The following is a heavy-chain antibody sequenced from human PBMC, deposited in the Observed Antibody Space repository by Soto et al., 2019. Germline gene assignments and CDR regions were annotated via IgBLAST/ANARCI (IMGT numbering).Heavy chain of an antibody. J-gene: IGHJ4*02. D-gene: IGHD3-3*01. CDR1: GGSFSGYY. Sequence: SETLSLTCAVYGGSFSGYYWSWIRRPPGKGLEWIGEINHSGSTNYNPSLKSRVTISVDTSKNQFSLKLSSVTAADTAVYYCARGTYDFWSGYYDYWGQGTLVTVSS. CDR2: INHSGST. V-gene: IGHV4-34*01. CDR3: ARGTYDFWSGYYDY.